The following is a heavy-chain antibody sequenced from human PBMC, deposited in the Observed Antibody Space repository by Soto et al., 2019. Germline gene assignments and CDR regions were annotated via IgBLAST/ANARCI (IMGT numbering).Heavy chain of an antibody. V-gene: IGHV1-18*01. Sequence: QVQLVQSGAEVKKPGASVKVSCKASGYTFTSYGISWVRQAPGQVLEWMGWISAYNGNTNYAQKRQGRVTMTTDTSTSTDYMELRSLRSDDTAVYYWARALRGYITHFDYWGQGTLVTVSS. CDR3: ARALRGYITHFDY. CDR1: GYTFTSYG. CDR2: ISAYNGNT. J-gene: IGHJ4*02. D-gene: IGHD3-3*01.